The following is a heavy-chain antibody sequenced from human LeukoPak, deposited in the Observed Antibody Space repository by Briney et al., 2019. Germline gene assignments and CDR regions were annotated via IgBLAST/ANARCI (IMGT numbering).Heavy chain of an antibody. CDR2: ISGGGGST. Sequence: GGSLRLSFAASGFTFDDYAMHWVRQAPGKGLGGVSLISGGGGSTYYADFVKGRFTISRDNSKNSLYLQMNSLRTEDTALYYCAKDTMIDAFDIWGQGTMVTVSS. J-gene: IGHJ3*02. D-gene: IGHD3-16*01. CDR1: GFTFDDYA. CDR3: AKDTMIDAFDI. V-gene: IGHV3-43*02.